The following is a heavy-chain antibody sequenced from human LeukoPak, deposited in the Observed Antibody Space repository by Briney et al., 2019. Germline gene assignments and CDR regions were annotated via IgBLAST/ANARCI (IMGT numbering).Heavy chain of an antibody. V-gene: IGHV4-61*02. CDR2: IYTSGST. CDR1: GGSISSGSYY. Sequence: SQTLSLTCTVSGGSISSGSYYWSWIRQPAGKGLEWIGRIYTSGSTNYNPSLKSRVTISVDTSKNQFSLKPSSVTAADTAVYYCASREKQGAFDIWGQGTMVTVSS. J-gene: IGHJ3*02. CDR3: ASREKQGAFDI.